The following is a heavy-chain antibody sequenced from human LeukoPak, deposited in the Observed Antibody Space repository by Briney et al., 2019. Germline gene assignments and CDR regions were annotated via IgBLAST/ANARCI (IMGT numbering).Heavy chain of an antibody. CDR3: ARGGPTYYYGSGSLRY. D-gene: IGHD3-10*01. J-gene: IGHJ4*02. Sequence: GGSLRLSCAASGFTFSSYGMHWVRQAPGKGLEWVAVIWYDGSNKYYAGSVKGRFTISRDNSKNTLYLQMNSLRAEDTAVYYCARGGPTYYYGSGSLRYWGQGTLVTVSS. CDR2: IWYDGSNK. CDR1: GFTFSSYG. V-gene: IGHV3-33*01.